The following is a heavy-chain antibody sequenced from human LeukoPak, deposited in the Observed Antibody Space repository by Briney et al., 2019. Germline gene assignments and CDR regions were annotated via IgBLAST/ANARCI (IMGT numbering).Heavy chain of an antibody. Sequence: ASVKVSCKASGYTFTGYYMHWVRQAPGQGLEWMGWINPNSGGTNYAQKFQGRVTLTRDTSINTAYMELSSLRSDDTAVYYCARAKLDDCGGVCDQYFQHWGQGTLVTVSS. CDR2: INPNSGGT. D-gene: IGHD2-21*02. CDR3: ARAKLDDCGGVCDQYFQH. CDR1: GYTFTGYY. J-gene: IGHJ1*01. V-gene: IGHV1-2*02.